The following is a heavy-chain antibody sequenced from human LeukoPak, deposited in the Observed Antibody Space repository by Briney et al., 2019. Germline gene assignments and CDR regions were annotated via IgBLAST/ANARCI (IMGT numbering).Heavy chain of an antibody. CDR2: ISWNSGSI. Sequence: PGRSLRLSCAASGFTFDDYAMHWVRQAPGKGLEWVSGISWNSGSIGYADSVKGRFTISRDNAKNSLYLQMNSLRAGDTALYYCAKDQNKAFDIWGQGTMVTVSS. CDR1: GFTFDDYA. CDR3: AKDQNKAFDI. V-gene: IGHV3-9*01. J-gene: IGHJ3*02.